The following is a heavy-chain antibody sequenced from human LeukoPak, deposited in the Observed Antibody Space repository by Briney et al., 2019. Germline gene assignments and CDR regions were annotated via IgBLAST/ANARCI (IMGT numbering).Heavy chain of an antibody. D-gene: IGHD1-1*01. CDR3: AKFIDWNDEGIYYYYMDV. Sequence: PGGSLRLSCAASGFTFSSYAMSWVRQAPGKGLEWVSAISGSGGSTYYADSVKGRFTISRDNSKNTLYLQMNSLRAEDTAVYYCAKFIDWNDEGIYYYYMDVWGKGTTVTVSS. V-gene: IGHV3-23*01. CDR1: GFTFSSYA. J-gene: IGHJ6*03. CDR2: ISGSGGST.